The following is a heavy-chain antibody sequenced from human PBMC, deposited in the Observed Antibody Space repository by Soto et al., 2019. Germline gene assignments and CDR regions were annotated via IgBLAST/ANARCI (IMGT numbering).Heavy chain of an antibody. CDR2: INTANGKT. D-gene: IGHD2-8*02. J-gene: IGHJ4*02. Sequence: QVQLIPSGAEVEKPGASVKVSCKASGYTFSRYGMHWVRQAPGQGLEWMGWINTANGKTGYSEKFQGRVTITRDTSATTVHMELHSLRSEDTATYYCARESTGLSFDHWGQGILVTVSS. CDR1: GYTFSRYG. V-gene: IGHV1-3*04. CDR3: ARESTGLSFDH.